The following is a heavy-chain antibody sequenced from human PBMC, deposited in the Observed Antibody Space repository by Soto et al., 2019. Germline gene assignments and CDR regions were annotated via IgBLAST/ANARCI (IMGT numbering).Heavy chain of an antibody. V-gene: IGHV5-51*01. CDR3: ARLRLPSAVVIAPTNVGLDY. CDR1: GYSFPSYW. Sequence: GQSLKISCRGSGYSFPSYWIGWVPQMSVKGLEWMGAIYPGDFDNRYSPSFQGHVTISTDRSMSTAYLQWSSVKAWDTGRYCCARLRLPSAVVIAPTNVGLDYWVEGTQVTVSS. J-gene: IGHJ4*02. D-gene: IGHD2-15*01. CDR2: IYPGDFDN.